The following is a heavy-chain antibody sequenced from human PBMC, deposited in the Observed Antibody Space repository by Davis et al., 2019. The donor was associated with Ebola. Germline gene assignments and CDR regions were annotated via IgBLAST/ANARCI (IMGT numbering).Heavy chain of an antibody. CDR3: ARSDSGTYRYFDY. D-gene: IGHD1-26*01. CDR2: IYSGGST. CDR1: GFTVSSNY. Sequence: PGGSLRLSCAASGFTVSSNYMSWVRQAPGKGLEWVSVIYSGGSTYYADSVKGRFTISRDNSKNTLYLQMNSLRAEDTAVYYCARSDSGTYRYFDYWGQGTLVTVSS. J-gene: IGHJ4*02. V-gene: IGHV3-53*01.